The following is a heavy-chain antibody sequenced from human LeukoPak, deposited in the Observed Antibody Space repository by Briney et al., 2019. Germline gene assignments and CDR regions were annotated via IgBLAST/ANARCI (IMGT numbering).Heavy chain of an antibody. Sequence: GGSLRLSCAASGFTFSSYGMHWVRQPPGKGLEWVSVISYDGRNENYADSVKGRFTISRDNSKNTLYLQINSLRAEDTAIYYCAREAIPGYSRSWWFDPWGQGTLLTVSS. CDR3: AREAIPGYSRSWWFDP. V-gene: IGHV3-30*19. CDR2: ISYDGRNE. D-gene: IGHD6-13*01. J-gene: IGHJ5*02. CDR1: GFTFSSYG.